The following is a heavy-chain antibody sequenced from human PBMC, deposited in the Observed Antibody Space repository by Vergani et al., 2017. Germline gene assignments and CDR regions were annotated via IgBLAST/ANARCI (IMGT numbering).Heavy chain of an antibody. V-gene: IGHV3-48*04. CDR3: ARDLRYFGAYYMDV. D-gene: IGHD3-9*01. CDR1: GFTFSSYS. Sequence: EVQLVESGGGLVPPGGSLRLFCSASGFTFSSYSINWVRQAPGKGLEWVSYISSSSSTIYYADSVKGRFTISRDNAKNSLYLQMNSLRAEDTAVYYCARDLRYFGAYYMDVWGKGTTVTVSS. CDR2: ISSSSSTI. J-gene: IGHJ6*03.